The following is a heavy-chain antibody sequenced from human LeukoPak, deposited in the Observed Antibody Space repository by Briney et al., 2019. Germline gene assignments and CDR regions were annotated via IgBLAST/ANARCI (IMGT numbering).Heavy chain of an antibody. J-gene: IGHJ3*02. Sequence: GGSLRLSCAASGFTFSSYAMHWVRQAPGKGLEWVAVISYDGSNKYYADSVKGRFTISRDNSKNTLYLQMNSLRAEDTAVYYCARDFGDYGGNSNAFDIWGQGTMVTVSS. V-gene: IGHV3-30-3*01. D-gene: IGHD4-23*01. CDR1: GFTFSSYA. CDR2: ISYDGSNK. CDR3: ARDFGDYGGNSNAFDI.